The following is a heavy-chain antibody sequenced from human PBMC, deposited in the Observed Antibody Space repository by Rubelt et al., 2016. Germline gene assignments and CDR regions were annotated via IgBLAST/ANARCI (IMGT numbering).Heavy chain of an antibody. CDR2: INPNSGGT. J-gene: IGHJ4*02. V-gene: IGHV1-2*04. D-gene: IGHD5-12*01. Sequence: QVQLVQSGAEVKKPGASVKVSCKASGYTFTGYYMHWVRQAPGQGLEWMGWINPNSGGTSYAQQFQGWVTMTRDTSISTADMELSRLTSDDTAVYYCARDSGYSAYDDWGQGTLVTVSS. CDR3: ARDSGYSAYDD. CDR1: GYTFTGYY.